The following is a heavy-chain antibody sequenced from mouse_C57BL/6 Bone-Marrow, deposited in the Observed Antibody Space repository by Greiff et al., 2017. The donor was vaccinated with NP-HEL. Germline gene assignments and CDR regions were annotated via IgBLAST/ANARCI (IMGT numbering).Heavy chain of an antibody. CDR2: IYPGSGST. Sequence: QVQLKQPGAQLVKPGASVKMSCKASGYTFTSYWITWVKQRPGQGLEWIGDIYPGSGSTNYNEKFKSKATLTVDTSSSTAYMQLSSLTSEDSAVYYCARGDLLLRWYFDYWGQGTLVTVSA. V-gene: IGHV1-55*01. J-gene: IGHJ3*01. D-gene: IGHD1-1*01. CDR1: GYTFTSYW. CDR3: ARGDLLLRWYFDY.